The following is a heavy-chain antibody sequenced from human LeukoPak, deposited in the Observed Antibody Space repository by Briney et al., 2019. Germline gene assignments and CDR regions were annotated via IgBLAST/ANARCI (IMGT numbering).Heavy chain of an antibody. D-gene: IGHD3-3*01. CDR1: GFIFSDYY. CDR3: ANDFWSGHNYFDY. V-gene: IGHV3-11*04. CDR2: ISANAINK. J-gene: IGHJ4*02. Sequence: GGSLRLSCAASGFIFSDYYMNWIRQAPGKGLEWVSYISANAINKYYADSVRGRFTISRDNAKNSLYLQMNSLRAEDTAVYYCANDFWSGHNYFDYWGQGTLVTVSS.